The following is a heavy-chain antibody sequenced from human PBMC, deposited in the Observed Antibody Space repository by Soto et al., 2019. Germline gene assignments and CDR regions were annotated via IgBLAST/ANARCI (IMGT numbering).Heavy chain of an antibody. CDR2: IYYDGNT. CDR3: ARSTIAPRLFMYPFDS. V-gene: IGHV4-39*01. Sequence: QLQLQESGPGLVKPSETLSLTCTVSGDSITSNSYYWGWIRQPPGKGLECIGNIYYDGNTYYNPSLKRRVTVSLDTSKNQFSLRLNSVTAADTAVYYCARSTIAPRLFMYPFDSWGQGTLVTVSS. J-gene: IGHJ4*02. CDR1: GDSITSNSYY. D-gene: IGHD6-6*01.